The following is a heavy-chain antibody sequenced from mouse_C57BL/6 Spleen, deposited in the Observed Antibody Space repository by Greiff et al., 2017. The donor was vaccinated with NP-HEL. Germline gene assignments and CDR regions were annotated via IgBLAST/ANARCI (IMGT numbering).Heavy chain of an antibody. V-gene: IGHV1-76*01. CDR2: IYPGSGNT. CDR1: GYTFTDYY. D-gene: IGHD1-1*01. J-gene: IGHJ2*01. CDR3: ARSTVVAPFDY. Sequence: VQLQQSGAELVRPGASVKLSCKASGYTFTDYYINWVKQRPGQGLEWIARIYPGSGNTYYNEKFKGKATLTAEKSSSTAYMPLSSLTSEDSAVYFCARSTVVAPFDYWGQGTTLTVSS.